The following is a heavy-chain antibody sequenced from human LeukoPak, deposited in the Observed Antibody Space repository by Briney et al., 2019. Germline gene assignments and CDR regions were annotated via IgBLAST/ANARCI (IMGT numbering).Heavy chain of an antibody. CDR1: GGSISSSNW. CDR2: IYHSGST. D-gene: IGHD3-9*01. CDR3: ARKGRYYDILTGYRLGFDY. V-gene: IGHV4-4*02. Sequence: PSETLSLTCAVSGGSISSSNWWSWVRQPPGKGLEWIGEIYHSGSTNYNPSLKSRVTISVDKSKNQFSLKLSSVTAADTAVYYCARKGRYYDILTGYRLGFDYWGQGTLVTVSS. J-gene: IGHJ4*02.